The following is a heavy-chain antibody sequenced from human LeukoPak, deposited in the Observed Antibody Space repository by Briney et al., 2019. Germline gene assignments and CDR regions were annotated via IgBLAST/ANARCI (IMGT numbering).Heavy chain of an antibody. Sequence: SETLSLTCTVSGGSISSGGYYWSWIRQPPGKGLEWIGYIYYSGSTNYNPSLKSRVTISVDTSKNQFSLKLSSVTAADTAVYYCARARGYCSSTSCWGPDYWGQGTLVTVSS. CDR2: IYYSGST. V-gene: IGHV4-61*08. CDR1: GGSISSGGYY. D-gene: IGHD2-2*01. J-gene: IGHJ4*02. CDR3: ARARGYCSSTSCWGPDY.